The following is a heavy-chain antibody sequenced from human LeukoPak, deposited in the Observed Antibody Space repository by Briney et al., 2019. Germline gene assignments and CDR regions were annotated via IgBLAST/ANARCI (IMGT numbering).Heavy chain of an antibody. CDR3: ARALWYSSSWSNFDY. Sequence: GGSLRLSCAASGFTFSSYAMSWVRQAPGKGLEWVSAISGSGSIIYYADSVKGRFTISRDNAKNSLFLQMNSLRAEDMAVYYCARALWYSSSWSNFDYWGQGTLVTVSS. CDR1: GFTFSSYA. CDR2: ISGSGSII. J-gene: IGHJ4*02. V-gene: IGHV3-23*01. D-gene: IGHD6-13*01.